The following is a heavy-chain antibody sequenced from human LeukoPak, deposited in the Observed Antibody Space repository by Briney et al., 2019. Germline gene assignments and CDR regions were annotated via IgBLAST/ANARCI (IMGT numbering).Heavy chain of an antibody. CDR3: ARGGVGATARVDY. J-gene: IGHJ4*02. Sequence: ASVKVSCKASGYSFSSHYMQWVRQAPGQGLEWMGTIDPSGGNTYYAQRFQGRVTMTRDTSTSTVYMELSSLRSEDTAVYYCARGGVGATARVDYWGQGTLVTVSS. CDR2: IDPSGGNT. V-gene: IGHV1-46*01. CDR1: GYSFSSHY. D-gene: IGHD1-26*01.